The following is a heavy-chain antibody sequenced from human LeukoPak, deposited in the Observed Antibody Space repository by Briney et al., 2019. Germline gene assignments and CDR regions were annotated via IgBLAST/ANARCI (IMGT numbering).Heavy chain of an antibody. CDR3: TTDLKWELRSDY. D-gene: IGHD1-26*01. Sequence: PGGSLRLSCAASGFTFSNAWMSWVRQAPGKGLEWVGRIKSKTGGGTTDYAAPVKGRFTISRDDSKNTLYLQMNSLKTEDTAVYYCTTDLKWELRSDYWGQGTLVTVSS. CDR1: GFTFSNAW. J-gene: IGHJ4*02. CDR2: IKSKTGGGTT. V-gene: IGHV3-15*01.